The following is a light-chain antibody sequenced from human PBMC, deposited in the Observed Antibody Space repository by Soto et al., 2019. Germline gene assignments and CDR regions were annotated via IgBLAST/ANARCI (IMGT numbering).Light chain of an antibody. V-gene: IGKV1-39*01. CDR1: QTISSY. Sequence: DIQLTQSPSSLSASVGDRVTMSFGASQTISSYLNCYQQKPGKAPKLLIYVASSLQGGVPSRFSGSGSGTDFTLTIGSLQPDDFATYYCQQSYSTPITFGQGTRLENK. J-gene: IGKJ5*01. CDR2: VAS. CDR3: QQSYSTPIT.